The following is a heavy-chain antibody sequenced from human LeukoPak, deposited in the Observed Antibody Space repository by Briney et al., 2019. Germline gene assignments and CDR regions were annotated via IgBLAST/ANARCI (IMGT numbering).Heavy chain of an antibody. J-gene: IGHJ4*02. CDR2: IIPIFGTA. V-gene: IGHV1-69*05. CDR3: ARAGSYYGPYYFDY. CDR1: GGTFSSYA. D-gene: IGHD1-26*01. Sequence: SVKVSCKASGGTFSSYAISWVRQAPGQGLEWMGGIIPIFGTANYAQKFQGRVTITRNTSISTAYMELSSLRSEDTAVYYCARAGSYYGPYYFDYWGQGTLVTVSS.